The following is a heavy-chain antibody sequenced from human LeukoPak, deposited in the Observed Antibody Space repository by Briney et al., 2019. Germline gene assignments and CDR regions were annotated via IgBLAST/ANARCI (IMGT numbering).Heavy chain of an antibody. D-gene: IGHD3-22*01. V-gene: IGHV3-30*18. CDR2: ISYDGSNK. CDR3: AKGGYYDSSGPNYFDY. J-gene: IGHJ4*02. CDR1: GFTFSSYG. Sequence: PGRSLRLSCAASGFTFSSYGMHWVRRAPGKGLEWVAVISYDGSNKYYADSVKGRFTISRDNSKNTLYLQMNSLRAEDTAVYYCAKGGYYDSSGPNYFDYWGQGTLVTVSS.